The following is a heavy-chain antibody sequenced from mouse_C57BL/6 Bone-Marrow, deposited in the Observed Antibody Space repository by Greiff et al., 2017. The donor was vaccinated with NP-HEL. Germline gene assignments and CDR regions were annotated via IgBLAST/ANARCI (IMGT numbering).Heavy chain of an antibody. D-gene: IGHD2-3*01. CDR2: INPNNGGT. V-gene: IGHV1-26*01. Sequence: VQLQQSGPELVKPGASVKISCKASGYTFTDYYMNWVKQSHGKSLEWIGHINPNNGGTSYNQKFKGKATLTVDKSSSTAYMELRSLTSEDSAVYYCARGGLLEVYDFDYWGQGTTLTVSS. J-gene: IGHJ2*01. CDR1: GYTFTDYY. CDR3: ARGGLLEVYDFDY.